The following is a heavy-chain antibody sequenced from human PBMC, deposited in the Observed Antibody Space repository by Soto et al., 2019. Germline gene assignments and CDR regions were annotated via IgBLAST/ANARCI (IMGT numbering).Heavy chain of an antibody. J-gene: IGHJ4*02. D-gene: IGHD1-26*01. CDR2: IYYSGST. CDR3: ARRVVGANPGENYFDY. Sequence: SETPSLTCTVSGGSISSYYWSWIRQPPGKGLEWIGYIYYSGSTNYNPSLKSRVTISVDTSKNQFSLKLRSVTAADTAVYYCARRVVGANPGENYFDYWGQGTLVTVSS. V-gene: IGHV4-59*08. CDR1: GGSISSYY.